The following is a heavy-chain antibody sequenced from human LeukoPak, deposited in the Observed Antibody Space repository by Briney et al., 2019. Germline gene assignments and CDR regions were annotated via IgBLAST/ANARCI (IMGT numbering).Heavy chain of an antibody. CDR3: ARSSDFWSGYWYYFDH. CDR2: ISYDGSNK. D-gene: IGHD3-3*01. J-gene: IGHJ4*02. Sequence: PGGSLRLSCAASGFTFSSYGMHWVRQAPGKGLEWVAVISYDGSNKYYADSVKGRFTISRDNAKNSLYLQMNSLRAEDTAVYYCARSSDFWSGYWYYFDHWGQGTLVSVSS. V-gene: IGHV3-30*03. CDR1: GFTFSSYG.